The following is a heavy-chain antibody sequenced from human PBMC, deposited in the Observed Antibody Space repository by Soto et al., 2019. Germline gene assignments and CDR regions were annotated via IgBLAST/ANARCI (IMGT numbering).Heavy chain of an antibody. D-gene: IGHD3-3*01. CDR2: INAYNGNT. CDR1: GYTFTSYA. Sequence: ASVNVSCKASGYTFTSYAMHWVRQAPGQRLEWMGWINAYNGNTKYSQKFQGRVTMTTDTSTSTAYMELRSLRSDDTAVYYCAREVYYDFWSGYSNYYYGMDVWGQGTTVTVSS. CDR3: AREVYYDFWSGYSNYYYGMDV. J-gene: IGHJ6*02. V-gene: IGHV1-3*01.